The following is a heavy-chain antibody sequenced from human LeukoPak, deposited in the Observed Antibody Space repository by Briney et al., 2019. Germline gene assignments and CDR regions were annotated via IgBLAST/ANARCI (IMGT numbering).Heavy chain of an antibody. CDR3: ARDGTTP. CDR1: GGSLSGYY. D-gene: IGHD1-7*01. J-gene: IGHJ5*02. V-gene: IGHV4-34*01. Sequence: SETLSLTCAVYGGSLSGYYWSWVRQPPGKGLEWIGSIYYSGSTYYNPSLKSRVTISVDTSKNQFSLKLSSVTAADTAVYYCARDGTTPWGQGTLVTVSS. CDR2: IYYSGST.